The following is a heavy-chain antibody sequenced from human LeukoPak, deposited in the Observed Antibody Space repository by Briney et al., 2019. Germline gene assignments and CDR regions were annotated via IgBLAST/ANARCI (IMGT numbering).Heavy chain of an antibody. D-gene: IGHD6-13*01. Sequence: PSETLSLTCTVSGGSISSSSYYWGWIRQPPGKGLEWIGSIYYSGSTYYHPSLKSRVTISVDTSKNQFSLKLSSVTAADTAVYYCARHDRQQLVRRKSYYYYMDVWGKGTTVTVSS. J-gene: IGHJ6*03. V-gene: IGHV4-39*01. CDR2: IYYSGST. CDR3: ARHDRQQLVRRKSYYYYMDV. CDR1: GGSISSSSYY.